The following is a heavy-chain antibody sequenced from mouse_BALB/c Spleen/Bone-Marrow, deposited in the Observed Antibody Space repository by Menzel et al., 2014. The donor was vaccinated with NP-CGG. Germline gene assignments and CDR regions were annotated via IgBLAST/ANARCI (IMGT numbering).Heavy chain of an antibody. CDR3: ARRPMDY. Sequence: QVQLQQSGAALMKPGASVKISCKATGYPFSSYWIEWVKPRPGHGLEWIGEILPGSGSTNYNEKFKGKATFTADTSSNTAYMQLSSLTSEDSAVYYCARRPMDYGGQGTSVTVSS. CDR1: GYPFSSYW. CDR2: ILPGSGST. V-gene: IGHV1-9*01. J-gene: IGHJ4*01.